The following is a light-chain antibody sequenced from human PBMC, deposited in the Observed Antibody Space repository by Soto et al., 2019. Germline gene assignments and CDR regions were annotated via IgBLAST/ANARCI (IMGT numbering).Light chain of an antibody. J-gene: IGKJ1*01. V-gene: IGKV3-20*01. CDR3: QRFGTSPPWT. Sequence: EIVLTQSPGTLSLSPGERATLSCRASQSLSSSYLAWYQQKPGQAPRLLTYGTSIRATGIPDRFSGSGSGTDFTLTITRLEPEDFAVYYCQRFGTSPPWTFGQGTKVEFK. CDR1: QSLSSSY. CDR2: GTS.